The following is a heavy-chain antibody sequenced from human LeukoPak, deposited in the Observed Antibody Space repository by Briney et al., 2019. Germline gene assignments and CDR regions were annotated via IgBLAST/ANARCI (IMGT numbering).Heavy chain of an antibody. Sequence: QPGGSLRLSCAASGFTFSSYGMHWVRQAPGKGLEWVAVISYDGSTKYYADSVKGRFTISRDNSKNTLYLQMNSLRAEDTAVYYCAKLYRGRSNDAFDIWGQGTMVTVSS. CDR2: ISYDGSTK. D-gene: IGHD1-14*01. J-gene: IGHJ3*02. CDR3: AKLYRGRSNDAFDI. V-gene: IGHV3-30*18. CDR1: GFTFSSYG.